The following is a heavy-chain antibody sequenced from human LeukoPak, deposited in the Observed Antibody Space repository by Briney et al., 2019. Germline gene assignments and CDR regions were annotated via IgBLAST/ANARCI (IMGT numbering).Heavy chain of an antibody. J-gene: IGHJ4*02. CDR3: ARAQYSGSYPEI. Sequence: ASVKVSCXASGYTFTSYDINWVRQATGQGLEWMGWMNPNSGNTGYAQKFQGRVTMTRNTSISTAYMELSSLRSEDTAVYYCARAQYSGSYPEIWGQGTLVTVSS. CDR1: GYTFTSYD. V-gene: IGHV1-8*01. CDR2: MNPNSGNT. D-gene: IGHD5-12*01.